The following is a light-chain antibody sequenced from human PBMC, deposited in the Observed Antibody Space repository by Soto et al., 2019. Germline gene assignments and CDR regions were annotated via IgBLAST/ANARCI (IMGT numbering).Light chain of an antibody. CDR3: NSYTSSSTRSVL. Sequence: QSALTQPASVSGSPGQSITISCTGTSSDVGGYKFVSWYQQHPGKAPKLLIYEVSNRPSGVSNRFSGSKSANTASLTISGLQPEDEADYYCNSYTSSSTRSVLFGGGTKLTVL. CDR1: SSDVGGYKF. J-gene: IGLJ2*01. V-gene: IGLV2-14*01. CDR2: EVS.